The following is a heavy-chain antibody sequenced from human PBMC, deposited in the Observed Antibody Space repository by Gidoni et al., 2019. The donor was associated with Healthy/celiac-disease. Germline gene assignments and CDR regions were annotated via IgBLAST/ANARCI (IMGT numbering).Heavy chain of an antibody. CDR3: ARDKSYDFWSGYHI. V-gene: IGHV1-2*02. CDR1: GYTLTGYY. CDR2: INPNSGGT. Sequence: QVQLVQSGAEVKKPGASVTVSCKASGYTLTGYYMHWVRQAPGQGLEWMGWINPNSGGTNYAQKFQGRVTMTRDTSISTAYMELSRLRSDDTAVYYCARDKSYDFWSGYHIWGQGTLVTVSS. J-gene: IGHJ4*02. D-gene: IGHD3-3*01.